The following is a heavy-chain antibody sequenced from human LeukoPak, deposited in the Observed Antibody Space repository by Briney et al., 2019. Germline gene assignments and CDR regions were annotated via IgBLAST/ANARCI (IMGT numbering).Heavy chain of an antibody. D-gene: IGHD3-10*01. CDR2: MNPNSGNT. CDR1: GYTFTSYG. V-gene: IGHV1-8*02. Sequence: ASVKVSCKASGYTFTSYGISWVRQAPGQGLEWMGWMNPNSGNTGYAQKFQGRVTMTRNTSISTAYMELSSLRSEDTAVYYCARGLLHYYGSYVFDYWGQGTLVTVSS. CDR3: ARGLLHYYGSYVFDY. J-gene: IGHJ4*02.